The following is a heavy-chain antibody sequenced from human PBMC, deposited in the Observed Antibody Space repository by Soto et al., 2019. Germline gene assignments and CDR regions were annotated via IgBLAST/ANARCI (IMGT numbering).Heavy chain of an antibody. V-gene: IGHV3-30*04. J-gene: IGHJ4*02. D-gene: IGHD2-2*01. CDR3: ARDQCFGAGTSCYYFDF. CDR1: GFTFTTYA. CDR2: IGNDGRAK. Sequence: QVQLVDSGGGVVQPGRSLRLSCAASGFTFTTYAIHRVRQAPGKGLEWMAVIGNDGRAKDYADSVKGRFTISRDNSKNTLYLQMNSLRSDDPAVYYCARDQCFGAGTSCYYFDFWGQGTLVTVSS.